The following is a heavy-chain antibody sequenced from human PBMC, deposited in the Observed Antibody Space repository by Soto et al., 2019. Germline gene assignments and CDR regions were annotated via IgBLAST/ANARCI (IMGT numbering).Heavy chain of an antibody. V-gene: IGHV3-30*18. CDR3: AKSQGGGCSYGFDY. CDR2: ISYDGSNK. Sequence: QVQLVESGGGVVQPGRSLRLSCAASGFTFSSYGMHWVRQAPGKGLEWVAVISYDGSNKYYADSVKGRFTISRDNSKNTLYLQMNSLRAEDTAVYYCAKSQGGGCSYGFDYWGQGTLVTVSS. J-gene: IGHJ4*02. CDR1: GFTFSSYG. D-gene: IGHD5-18*01.